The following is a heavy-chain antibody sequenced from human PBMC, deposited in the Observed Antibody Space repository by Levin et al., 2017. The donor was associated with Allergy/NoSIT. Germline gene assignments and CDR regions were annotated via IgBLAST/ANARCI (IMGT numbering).Heavy chain of an antibody. V-gene: IGHV3-11*01. D-gene: IGHD3-22*01. CDR1: GFTFSDYS. CDR3: HAFYDSTAYYDYGIDV. CDR2: ISNSGNTI. J-gene: IGHJ6*02. Sequence: LSLTCAASGFTFSDYSMSWIRQAPGKGLEWVSYISNSGNTIYYADSVKGRFIISRDNAKSSLFLQMNSLRVEDTAVYHCHAFYDSTAYYDYGIDVWGQGTTVTVSS.